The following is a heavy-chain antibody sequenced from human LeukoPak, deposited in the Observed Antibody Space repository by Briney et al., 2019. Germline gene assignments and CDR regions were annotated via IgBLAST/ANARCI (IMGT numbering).Heavy chain of an antibody. CDR1: GYTLTELS. CDR3: ARGYCSSTSCYNYDY. J-gene: IGHJ4*02. Sequence: ASVKVSCKVSGYTLTELSMYWVRQAPGQGLEWMGWINPNSGATKYAQKFQGRVTMTRDTSISTAYMELSRLTSDDTAVYYCARGYCSSTSCYNYDYWGQGTLVTVSS. D-gene: IGHD2-2*02. V-gene: IGHV1-2*02. CDR2: INPNSGAT.